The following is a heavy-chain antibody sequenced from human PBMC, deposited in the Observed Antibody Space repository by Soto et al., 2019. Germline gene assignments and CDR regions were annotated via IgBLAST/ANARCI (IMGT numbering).Heavy chain of an antibody. J-gene: IGHJ6*03. CDR3: ASGEKYYYYYMDV. V-gene: IGHV3-30*03. CDR2: MSYDGSNK. CDR1: GFTFSSYG. Sequence: PGGSLRLSCAASGFTFSSYGMHWVRQAPGKGLGWVAVMSYDGSNKYYADSVKGRFTISRDNSKNTLYLQMNSLRAEDTAVYYCASGEKYYYYYMDVWGKGTTVTVSS.